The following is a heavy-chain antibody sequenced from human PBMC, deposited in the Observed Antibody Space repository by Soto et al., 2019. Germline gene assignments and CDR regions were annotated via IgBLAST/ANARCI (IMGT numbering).Heavy chain of an antibody. CDR2: LSTYNGNE. Sequence: ASVKVSCKASGYTFTNYGITWVRQAPGQGLERLGWLSTYNGNEKYAQKFQGRVTMTTDTSTSTVYMDLRSLRFDDTAVFYCTRDNVDIAMVLDYWGQGTLVTVS. V-gene: IGHV1-18*01. D-gene: IGHD5-18*01. CDR3: TRDNVDIAMVLDY. J-gene: IGHJ4*02. CDR1: GYTFTNYG.